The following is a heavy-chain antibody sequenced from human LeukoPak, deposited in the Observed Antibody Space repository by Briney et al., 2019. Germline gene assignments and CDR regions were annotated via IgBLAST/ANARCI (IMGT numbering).Heavy chain of an antibody. Sequence: GGSLRLSCAASGFTFSSYAMHWVRQAPGKGLEYVSAISSNGGSTYYANSVKGRFTISRDNSKNTLYLQMGSLRAEDMAVYYCARGVYGSGCYEYWGQGTVVTVSS. CDR2: ISSNGGST. J-gene: IGHJ4*02. V-gene: IGHV3-64*01. CDR3: ARGVYGSGCYEY. CDR1: GFTFSSYA. D-gene: IGHD3-10*01.